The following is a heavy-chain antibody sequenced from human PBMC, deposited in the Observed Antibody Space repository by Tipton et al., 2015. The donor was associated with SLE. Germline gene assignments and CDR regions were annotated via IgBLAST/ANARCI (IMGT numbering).Heavy chain of an antibody. V-gene: IGHV4-61*05. J-gene: IGHJ4*02. CDR1: GGSISSSSYY. CDR2: IYYSGST. D-gene: IGHD6-13*01. Sequence: TLSLTCTVSGGSISSSSYYWSWIRQPPGKGLEWIGYIYYSGSTNYNPSLKSRVTISVDTSKNQFSLKLSSVTAADTAVYYCALGAAAANFDYWGQGTLVTVSS. CDR3: ALGAAAANFDY.